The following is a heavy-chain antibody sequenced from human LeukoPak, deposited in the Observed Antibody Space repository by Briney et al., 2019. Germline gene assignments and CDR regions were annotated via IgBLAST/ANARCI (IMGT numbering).Heavy chain of an antibody. J-gene: IGHJ4*02. CDR2: INSDGGST. CDR1: GFTFSSYW. CDR3: ARVPWLEYFDY. V-gene: IGHV3-74*01. D-gene: IGHD6-19*01. Sequence: PGGSLRLSCAASGFTFSSYWMHWVRQAPGKGLVWVSRINSDGGSTSYADSVKGRFTISRDNAKNTLYLQMNSLRAEDTAVYYCARVPWLEYFDYWGQGTLVTVSS.